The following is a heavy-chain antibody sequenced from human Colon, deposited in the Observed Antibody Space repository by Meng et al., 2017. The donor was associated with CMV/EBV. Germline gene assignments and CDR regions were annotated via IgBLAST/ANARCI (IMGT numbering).Heavy chain of an antibody. D-gene: IGHD3-3*01. CDR1: GFTFINYW. Sequence: GESLKISCAASGFTFINYWMHWVRQAPGKGLVWVSRINSEGSSTSYADSVTGRFTISRDNAKNTLYLQMNSLRAEDTAVYYCARDLDDFWSGYRTPVWFDPWGQGTLVTVSS. CDR3: ARDLDDFWSGYRTPVWFDP. V-gene: IGHV3-74*01. J-gene: IGHJ5*02. CDR2: INSEGSST.